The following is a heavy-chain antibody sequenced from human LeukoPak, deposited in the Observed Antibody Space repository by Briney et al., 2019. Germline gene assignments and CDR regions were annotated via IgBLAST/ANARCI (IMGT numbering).Heavy chain of an antibody. CDR3: ARRGYSSSWY. J-gene: IGHJ4*02. V-gene: IGHV4-39*01. D-gene: IGHD6-13*01. CDR1: GDSLSISSYY. Sequence: PSETLSLTCTVSGDSLSISSYYWGWIRQPPGKGLEWIGSIYYSGSTYYNPSLKSRVTISVDTSKNQFSLKLSSVTAADTAVYYCARRGYSSSWYWGQGTLVTVSS. CDR2: IYYSGST.